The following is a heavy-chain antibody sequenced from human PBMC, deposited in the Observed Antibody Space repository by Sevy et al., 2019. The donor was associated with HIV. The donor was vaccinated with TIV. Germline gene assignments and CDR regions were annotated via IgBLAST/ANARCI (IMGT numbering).Heavy chain of an antibody. CDR3: VRGYNSGWSTNPYYFDY. CDR2: IYPGDSDT. J-gene: IGHJ4*02. Sequence: GESLKISCKGSGYTFTSYWMGWVRQMPGKGLEWMGIIYPGDSDTRYSPSFQGQVTISADNSFSTGYLQWSSLAASDTASYYCVRGYNSGWSTNPYYFDYWGQGTLVTVSS. D-gene: IGHD6-19*01. V-gene: IGHV5-51*01. CDR1: GYTFTSYW.